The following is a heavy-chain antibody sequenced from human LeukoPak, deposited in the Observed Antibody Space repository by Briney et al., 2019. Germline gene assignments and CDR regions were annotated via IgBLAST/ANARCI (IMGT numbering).Heavy chain of an antibody. D-gene: IGHD3-10*01. V-gene: IGHV1-18*01. CDR3: ARDATYYYGSGYFYSYMDV. CDR1: GYTFTSYG. Sequence: ASVKVSCKASGYTFTSYGISWVRQAPGQGIEWIGWISTYNGNTDYAQKLQGRVTMTTDTSTSTAYMDLRSLRSDDTAVYYCARDATYYYGSGYFYSYMDVWGKGTTVTISS. CDR2: ISTYNGNT. J-gene: IGHJ6*03.